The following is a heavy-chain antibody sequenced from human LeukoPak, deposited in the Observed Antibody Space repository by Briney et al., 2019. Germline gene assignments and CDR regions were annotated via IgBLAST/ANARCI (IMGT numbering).Heavy chain of an antibody. J-gene: IGHJ6*03. Sequence: ASVKVSCKVSGYTLTELSMHWVRQAPGKGLEWMGGFDPEDGETIYAQKFQGRVTMTEDTSTDTAYMELSSLRSEDTAVYYCATEAGGYSNYYYYMDVWGKGTTVTVSS. CDR2: FDPEDGET. V-gene: IGHV1-24*01. D-gene: IGHD4-11*01. CDR3: ATEAGGYSNYYYYMDV. CDR1: GYTLTELS.